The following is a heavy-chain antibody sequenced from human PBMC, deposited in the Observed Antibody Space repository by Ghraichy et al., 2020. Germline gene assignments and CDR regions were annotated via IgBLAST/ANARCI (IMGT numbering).Heavy chain of an antibody. V-gene: IGHV4-39*01. CDR1: GGSISSSSYY. Sequence: SQTLSLTCTVSGGSISSSSYYWGWIRQPPGKGLEWIGSIYYSGSTYYNPSLKSRVTISVDTSKNQFSLKLSSVTAADTAVYYCARFGARLGWFDPWGQGTLVTVSS. CDR2: IYYSGST. D-gene: IGHD3-16*01. CDR3: ARFGARLGWFDP. J-gene: IGHJ5*02.